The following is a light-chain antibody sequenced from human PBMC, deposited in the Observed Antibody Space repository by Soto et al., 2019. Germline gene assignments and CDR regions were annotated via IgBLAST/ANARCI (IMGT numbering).Light chain of an antibody. CDR2: GNS. CDR3: HTEISSLSGYV. V-gene: IGLV1-40*01. Sequence: QSVLTQPPSVSGAPGQRVTISCTGSSSNIGAGYDVHWYQQLPGTAPKLLIYGNSNRPSGVPDRFSGSKSGTSASLAITGLQAEYEADDYSHTEISSLSGYVSRPGTKV. CDR1: SSNIGAGYD. J-gene: IGLJ1*01.